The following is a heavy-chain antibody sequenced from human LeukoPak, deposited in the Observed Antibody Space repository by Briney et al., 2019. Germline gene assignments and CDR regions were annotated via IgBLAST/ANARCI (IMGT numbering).Heavy chain of an antibody. V-gene: IGHV3-21*01. J-gene: IGHJ4*02. CDR2: ISSSSSYI. CDR3: ARVSSTSCFDY. Sequence: GASLRLSCAASGFIFSNYAMSWARQAPGKGLEWVSSISSSSSYIYYADSVKGRFTISRDNAKNSLYLQMNSLRAEDTAVYYCARVSSTSCFDYWGQGTLVTVSS. D-gene: IGHD2-2*01. CDR1: GFIFSNYA.